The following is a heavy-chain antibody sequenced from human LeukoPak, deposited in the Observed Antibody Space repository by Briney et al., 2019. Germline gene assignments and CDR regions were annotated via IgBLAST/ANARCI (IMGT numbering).Heavy chain of an antibody. CDR1: GGSFSGYY. V-gene: IGHV4-34*01. CDR3: ARESTPLSRVLLWFGGTNYFDY. CDR2: MNDRGTT. D-gene: IGHD3-10*01. Sequence: SETLSLNCTVSGGSFSGYYWTWIRQFPGKGLEWIGEMNDRGTTNRNPFLRSRVTMSVDPSQNQFSLTLNSVTAADTAVYYCARESTPLSRVLLWFGGTNYFDYWGQGTLVTVSS. J-gene: IGHJ4*02.